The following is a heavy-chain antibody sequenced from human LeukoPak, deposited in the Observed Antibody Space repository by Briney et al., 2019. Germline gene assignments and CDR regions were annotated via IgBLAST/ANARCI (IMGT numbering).Heavy chain of an antibody. CDR2: IIPIFGTA. D-gene: IGHD6-13*01. CDR1: GGTFSSYA. V-gene: IGHV1-69*13. J-gene: IGHJ6*04. CDR3: AGSTGYSSSWPEEVYYYYYGMDV. Sequence: SVKVSCKASGGTFSSYAISWVRQAPGQGLEWMGGIIPIFGTANYAQKFQGRVTITADESTSTAYMELSSLRSEDTAVYYCAGSTGYSSSWPEEVYYYYYGMDVWGKGTTVTVSS.